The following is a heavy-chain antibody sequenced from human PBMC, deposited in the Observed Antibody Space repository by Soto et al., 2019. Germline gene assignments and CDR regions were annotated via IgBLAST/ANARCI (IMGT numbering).Heavy chain of an antibody. CDR3: AREYCSSASCYGPDF. CDR2: ISGHDGNT. Sequence: QVQLVQSGAEVKMPGASVKVSCKASGYSLTSYGISWVRQAPGQGLEWMGWISGHDGNTKYIQKLQGRVTVTTDTSTSTAYMDLRSLRSDDTAVYYCAREYCSSASCYGPDFWGQGTLVTVSS. CDR1: GYSLTSYG. D-gene: IGHD2-2*01. V-gene: IGHV1-18*01. J-gene: IGHJ4*02.